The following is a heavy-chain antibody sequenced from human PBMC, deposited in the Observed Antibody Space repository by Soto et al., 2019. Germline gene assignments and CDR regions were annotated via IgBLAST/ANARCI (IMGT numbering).Heavy chain of an antibody. D-gene: IGHD2-15*01. CDR3: ARCSGGTYYAPLDY. J-gene: IGHJ4*02. V-gene: IGHV3-23*01. Sequence: EVQLLEYEGDLVQPGRSRRLSCVASGFIFSRDAMSWVRQAPGKGLEWVSAISGSDDSTYYADSVKGRFTISRDNTKNTLYLQMNSLRVEDTAVYYCARCSGGTYYAPLDYWGQGTLVTVSS. CDR1: GFIFSRDA. CDR2: ISGSDDST.